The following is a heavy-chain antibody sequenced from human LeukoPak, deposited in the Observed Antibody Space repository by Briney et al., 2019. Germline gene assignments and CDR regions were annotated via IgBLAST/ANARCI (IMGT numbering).Heavy chain of an antibody. V-gene: IGHV1-18*01. CDR2: ISSYNGNT. CDR3: ARSQWLAIFDY. D-gene: IGHD6-19*01. Sequence: ASVKVSCKASGYTFTSYGISWVRQAPGQGLEWMVWISSYNGNTNYAQKLQGRVTMTTDTSTSTAYMELRSLRSDDTAVYYCARSQWLAIFDYWGQGTLVTVSS. CDR1: GYTFTSYG. J-gene: IGHJ4*02.